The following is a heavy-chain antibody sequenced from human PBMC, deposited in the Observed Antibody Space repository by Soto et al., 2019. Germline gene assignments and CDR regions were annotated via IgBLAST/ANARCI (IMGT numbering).Heavy chain of an antibody. CDR3: ARGLLAYFGMDV. V-gene: IGHV1-18*01. CDR2: ISAHNGNK. Sequence: QVQLVQSGAEVKKPGASVKVSCKASGYTFSNYDISWVRQAPGQGLEWMAWISAHNGNKNYAENFQGRVTMTTDTSTITAYLEVRSLSSDDTAVYYCARGLLAYFGMDVWGQGTPVTVS. J-gene: IGHJ6*02. CDR1: GYTFSNYD.